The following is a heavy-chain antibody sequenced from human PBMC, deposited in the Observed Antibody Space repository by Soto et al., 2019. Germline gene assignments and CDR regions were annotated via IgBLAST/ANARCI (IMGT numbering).Heavy chain of an antibody. CDR2: IYYSGST. Sequence: SETLSLTCTVSAYSISNYYWSWIRQPPGKGLEWIGYIYYSGSTHYNPSLKSRVTISVDTSKNQFSLKLSSVTAADSAVYYCARHLWVGSSWYLGALDIWGQGTMVTVSS. CDR1: AYSISNYY. J-gene: IGHJ3*02. D-gene: IGHD6-13*01. V-gene: IGHV4-59*08. CDR3: ARHLWVGSSWYLGALDI.